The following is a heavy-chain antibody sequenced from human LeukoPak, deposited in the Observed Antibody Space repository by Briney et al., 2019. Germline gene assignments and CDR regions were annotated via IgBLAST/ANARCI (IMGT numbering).Heavy chain of an antibody. CDR1: GFPFSDDW. Sequence: GGSLRLSCAASGFPFSDDWMSWVRQAPGKGLVWVSRINSDGSSTSYADSVKGRFTISRDNAKNTLYLQMNSLRAEDTAVYYCARRSAAKDAFDIWGQGTMVTVSS. J-gene: IGHJ3*02. CDR2: INSDGSST. D-gene: IGHD6-25*01. CDR3: ARRSAAKDAFDI. V-gene: IGHV3-74*01.